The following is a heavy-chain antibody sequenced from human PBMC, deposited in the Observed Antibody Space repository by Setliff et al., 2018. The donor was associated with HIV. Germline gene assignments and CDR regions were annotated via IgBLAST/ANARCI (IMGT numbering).Heavy chain of an antibody. D-gene: IGHD3-16*01. CDR2: IRYDGSNK. CDR1: GFTFSSYG. CDR3: AKYDWSEGSYPSDYLDS. Sequence: GESLRLSCAASGFTFSSYGMHWVRQAPGKGLEWVAFIRYDGSNKYYADSVKGRFTISRDNSKDTLNLQMNGLRAEDTAVYYCAKYDWSEGSYPSDYLDSWGQGTLVTVSS. V-gene: IGHV3-30*02. J-gene: IGHJ4*02.